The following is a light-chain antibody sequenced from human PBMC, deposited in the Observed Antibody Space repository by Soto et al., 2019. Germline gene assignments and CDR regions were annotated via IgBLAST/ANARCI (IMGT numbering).Light chain of an antibody. Sequence: DIQMTQSPSSLSASVGDRVTITCRASQSISSYLNWYQQKPGKAPKLLIYAASSLQSGVPARFSGSGSGTEFTLTISSLEPEDFAVYYCQQRSSWPITFGQGTRLEI. CDR2: AAS. CDR1: QSISSY. CDR3: QQRSSWPIT. V-gene: IGKV1-39*01. J-gene: IGKJ5*01.